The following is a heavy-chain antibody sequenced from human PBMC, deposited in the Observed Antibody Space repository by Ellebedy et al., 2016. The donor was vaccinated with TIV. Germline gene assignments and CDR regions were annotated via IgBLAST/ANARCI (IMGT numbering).Heavy chain of an antibody. D-gene: IGHD6-13*01. CDR2: IYYSGST. J-gene: IGHJ6*02. CDR3: ARAAAGTYYYYGMDV. V-gene: IGHV4-59*01. Sequence: SETLSLTXTVSGGSISSYYWSWIRQPPGKGLEWIGYIYYSGSTNYNPSLKSRVTISVDTSKNQFSLKLSSVTAADTAVYYCARAAAGTYYYYGMDVWGQGTTVTVSS. CDR1: GGSISSYY.